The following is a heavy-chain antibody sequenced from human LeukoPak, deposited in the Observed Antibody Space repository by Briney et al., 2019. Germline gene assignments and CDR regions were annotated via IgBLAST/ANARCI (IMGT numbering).Heavy chain of an antibody. Sequence: GGSLRLSCAASGTYWMHWARQAPGKGLVWVSHINSDGSWTGYADSVKGRFTISKDNAKNTVSLQMNNLRAEDTAVYYCVTFYETYWGRGTLVTVSS. D-gene: IGHD2/OR15-2a*01. J-gene: IGHJ4*02. CDR2: INSDGSWT. V-gene: IGHV3-74*01. CDR1: GTYW. CDR3: VTFYETY.